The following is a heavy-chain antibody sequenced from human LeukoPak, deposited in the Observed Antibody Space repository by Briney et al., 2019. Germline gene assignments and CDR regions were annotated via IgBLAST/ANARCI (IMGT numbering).Heavy chain of an antibody. CDR1: GFTFSSYE. CDR2: ISSSGSTI. Sequence: GGSLRLSCAASGFTFSSYEMNWVRQAPGKGLEWVSYISSSGSTIYYADSVKGRFTISRDNAKHSLYLQMNSLRAEDTAVYYCARGGHGYYYGSGSDWFDPWGQGTLVAVSS. J-gene: IGHJ5*02. D-gene: IGHD3-10*01. CDR3: ARGGHGYYYGSGSDWFDP. V-gene: IGHV3-48*03.